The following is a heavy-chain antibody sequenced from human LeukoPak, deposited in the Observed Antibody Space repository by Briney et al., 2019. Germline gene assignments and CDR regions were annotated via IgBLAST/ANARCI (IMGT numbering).Heavy chain of an antibody. CDR3: ARAPDGRPAAKVPLYYFDY. D-gene: IGHD2-2*01. J-gene: IGHJ4*02. V-gene: IGHV4-31*03. CDR1: GGSISSGGYY. Sequence: SQTLSLTCTVSGGSISSGGYYWSWIRQHPGKGLEWIGYIYYSGSTYYNPSLKSRVIISVDTSKTQFSLKLSSVTAADTAVYYCARAPDGRPAAKVPLYYFDYWGQGTLVTVSS. CDR2: IYYSGST.